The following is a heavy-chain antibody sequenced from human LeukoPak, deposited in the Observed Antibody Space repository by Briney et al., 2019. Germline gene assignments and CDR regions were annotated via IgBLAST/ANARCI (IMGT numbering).Heavy chain of an antibody. D-gene: IGHD1-26*01. Sequence: SVKVSCKASGGTFSSYTISWVRHAPGQGPEWMGRIIPILGIANYAQKFQGRVTITADKSTSTAYMKLSSLRSEDTAVYYCARAPVIVGATIFDYWGQGTLVTVSS. CDR1: GGTFSSYT. CDR2: IIPILGIA. J-gene: IGHJ4*02. CDR3: ARAPVIVGATIFDY. V-gene: IGHV1-69*02.